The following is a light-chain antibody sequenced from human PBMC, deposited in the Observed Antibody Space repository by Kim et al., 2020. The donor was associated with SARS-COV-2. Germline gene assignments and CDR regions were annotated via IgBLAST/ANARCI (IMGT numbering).Light chain of an antibody. CDR3: SSYTSTSTRV. J-gene: IGLJ3*02. Sequence: GQSITISCTGTSSDVGGYNYVSWYQQHPGKAPKLMIYDVSNRPSGVSNRFSGSKSDNTASLTISGLQPEDEADYYCSSYTSTSTRVFGGGTQLTVL. CDR2: DVS. V-gene: IGLV2-14*03. CDR1: SSDVGGYNY.